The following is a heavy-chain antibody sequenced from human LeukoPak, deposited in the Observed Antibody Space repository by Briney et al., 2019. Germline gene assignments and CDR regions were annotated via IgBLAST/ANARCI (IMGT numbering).Heavy chain of an antibody. V-gene: IGHV3-23*01. CDR1: GFTFSSYG. Sequence: GGSLGLSCAASGFTFSSYGITWVRQAPGKGLEWVSTISATGGSTYYADSVKGRFTISRDNSKNTLYLQMNSLRAEDTAVYYCARYYDSSGYYKGQYGMDVWGQGTTVTVSS. CDR2: ISATGGST. D-gene: IGHD3-22*01. J-gene: IGHJ6*02. CDR3: ARYYDSSGYYKGQYGMDV.